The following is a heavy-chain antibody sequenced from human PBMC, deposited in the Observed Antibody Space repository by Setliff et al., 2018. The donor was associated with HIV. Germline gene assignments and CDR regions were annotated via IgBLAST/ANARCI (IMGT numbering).Heavy chain of an antibody. CDR2: INTANANK. J-gene: IGHJ4*02. CDR3: ARDMQDNNSFGPNSNLGY. D-gene: IGHD5-18*01. Sequence: SVTVSCQSSGYTFSNYALHWVRQAPGQRLEWMGWINTANANKKYSQKFQGRVTITRDTSASTAYMELSILRSEDTAVYFCARDMQDNNSFGPNSNLGYWGQGTQVTVSS. V-gene: IGHV1-3*04. CDR1: GYTFSNYA.